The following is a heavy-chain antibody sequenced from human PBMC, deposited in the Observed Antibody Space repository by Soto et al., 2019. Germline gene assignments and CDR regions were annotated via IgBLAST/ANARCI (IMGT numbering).Heavy chain of an antibody. D-gene: IGHD3-16*02. CDR2: MKPDGKGK. Sequence: EVQLLESGGGLVQPGGSLRLSCAASGFSFSSFWMGWVRQGPGKGLQWVANMKPDGKGKYYVDSVKGRFTISRDNAKNSLYLQMNSLTDEDTAVYYCARGQDYRHYYWGQGTLVTVSS. CDR1: GFSFSSFW. V-gene: IGHV3-7*01. J-gene: IGHJ4*02. CDR3: ARGQDYRHYY.